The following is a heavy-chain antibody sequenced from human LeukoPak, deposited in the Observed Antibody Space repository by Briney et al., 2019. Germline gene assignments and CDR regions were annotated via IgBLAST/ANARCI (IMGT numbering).Heavy chain of an antibody. CDR3: AKEGEGSWDMDV. CDR1: GFTFNGYG. CDR2: IRPDGQNK. J-gene: IGHJ6*03. V-gene: IGHV3-30*02. Sequence: PGGSLRHSCAASGFTFNGYGMYWVRQAPGKGPEWLAFIRPDGQNKYYAESVKGRFMISRDNSKQTVDLHMSSLRDEDTARYYCAKEGEGSWDMDVWGTGTTVTVSS. D-gene: IGHD2-15*01.